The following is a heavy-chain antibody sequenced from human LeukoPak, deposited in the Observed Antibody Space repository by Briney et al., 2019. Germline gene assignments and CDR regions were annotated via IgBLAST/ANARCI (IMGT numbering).Heavy chain of an antibody. V-gene: IGHV1-24*01. CDR3: ATGVYCATTTCPGYQHYYYFMDV. D-gene: IGHD2-21*01. CDR1: GFTLADLS. Sequence: ASVKVSCKVSGFTLADLSMHWVRQAPGKELEWVGGFDRKNGDTIYAQRFRGRVTLTEDTSTGTAYMELSSLSADDAAVYYCATGVYCATTTCPGYQHYYYFMDVWGKGTTVTVSS. J-gene: IGHJ6*03. CDR2: FDRKNGDT.